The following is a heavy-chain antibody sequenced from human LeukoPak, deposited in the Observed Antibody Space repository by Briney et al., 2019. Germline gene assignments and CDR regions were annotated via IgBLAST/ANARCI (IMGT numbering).Heavy chain of an antibody. J-gene: IGHJ5*02. Sequence: LTGGSLRLSCAASGFTFSSYAMSWVRQAPGKGLEWVSAISGSGGSTYYADSVKGRFTIPRDNSKNTLYLQMNSLRAEDTAVYYCAKGVGVAAAGTPNWFDPWGQGTLVTVSS. V-gene: IGHV3-23*01. CDR1: GFTFSSYA. D-gene: IGHD6-13*01. CDR3: AKGVGVAAAGTPNWFDP. CDR2: ISGSGGST.